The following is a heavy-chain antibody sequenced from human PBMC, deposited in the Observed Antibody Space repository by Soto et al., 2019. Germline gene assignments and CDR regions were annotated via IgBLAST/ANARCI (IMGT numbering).Heavy chain of an antibody. Sequence: ASVKVSCKASGGTFSSYAISWVRQAPGQGLEWMGGIIPIFGTANYAQKFQGRVTITADKSTSTAYMELSSLRSEDTAVYYCARFYGDPLNNNWFDTWGQGTLVTVSS. CDR3: ARFYGDPLNNNWFDT. V-gene: IGHV1-69*06. J-gene: IGHJ5*02. CDR1: GGTFSSYA. CDR2: IIPIFGTA. D-gene: IGHD4-17*01.